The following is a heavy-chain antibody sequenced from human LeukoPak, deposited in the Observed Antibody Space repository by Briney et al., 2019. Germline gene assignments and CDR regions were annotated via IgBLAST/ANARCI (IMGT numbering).Heavy chain of an antibody. CDR2: INHSGST. Sequence: SETLSLTCAVYGGSFSGYYWSWIRQPPGKGLEWIGEINHSGSTNYNPSLKSRVTISVDTSKNQFSLKLSFVTAADTAVYYCARVSFSSWYYYYYYYMDVWGKGTTVTVSS. CDR1: GGSFSGYY. V-gene: IGHV4-34*01. CDR3: ARVSFSSWYYYYYYYMDV. J-gene: IGHJ6*03. D-gene: IGHD6-13*01.